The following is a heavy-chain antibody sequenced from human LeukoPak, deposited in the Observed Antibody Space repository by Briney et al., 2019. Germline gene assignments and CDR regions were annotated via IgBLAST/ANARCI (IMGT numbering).Heavy chain of an antibody. D-gene: IGHD6-6*01. Sequence: SETLSLTCAVYGGSFSGYYLSWIRQPPGKGLEWIGEINHSGSTNYNPSLKSRVTISVDTSKNQFSLKLSSVTAADTAVYYCARVYSSGFDYWGQGTLVTVSS. CDR2: INHSGST. CDR1: GGSFSGYY. CDR3: ARVYSSGFDY. V-gene: IGHV4-34*01. J-gene: IGHJ4*02.